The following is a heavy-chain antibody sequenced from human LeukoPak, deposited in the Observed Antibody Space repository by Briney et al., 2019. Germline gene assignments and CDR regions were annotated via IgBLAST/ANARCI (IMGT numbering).Heavy chain of an antibody. J-gene: IGHJ5*02. CDR2: MNPNSGNT. Sequence: ASVKVSCKASGYTFISYDINWVRQATGQGLEWMGWMNPNSGNTGYAQKFQGRVTMTRNTSISTAYMELSSLRSEDTAVYYCARRRIVVGWFDPWGQGTLVTVSS. CDR1: GYTFISYD. V-gene: IGHV1-8*01. CDR3: ARRRIVVGWFDP. D-gene: IGHD3-22*01.